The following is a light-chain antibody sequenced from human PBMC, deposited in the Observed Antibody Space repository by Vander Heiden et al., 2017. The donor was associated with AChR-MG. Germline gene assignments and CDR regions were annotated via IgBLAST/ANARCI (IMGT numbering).Light chain of an antibody. J-gene: IGLJ3*02. Sequence: QSALTQPASVSGSPGQSITISCTGTSSDVGSYNLVSWYQQHPGKAPKLRIYEGSKRPSGVSNRVSGSKSGNTASLTISGLQAEDEADYYCCSYAGSITVGFGGGTKLTVL. CDR2: EGS. V-gene: IGLV2-23*01. CDR1: SSDVGSYNL. CDR3: CSYAGSITVG.